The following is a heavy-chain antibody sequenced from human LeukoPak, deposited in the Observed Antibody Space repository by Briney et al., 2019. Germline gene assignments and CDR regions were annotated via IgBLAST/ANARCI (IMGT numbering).Heavy chain of an antibody. CDR2: IYSGGST. Sequence: GGSLRLSCAASGFTVSSNYMSWVRQAPGKGLEWVSVIYSGGSTYYADSVKGRFTISRDNSKNTLYLQMNSLRAEDTAVYYCASTYYYGSSGSRLVDYWGQGTLVTVSS. D-gene: IGHD3-22*01. J-gene: IGHJ4*02. CDR1: GFTVSSNY. V-gene: IGHV3-53*01. CDR3: ASTYYYGSSGSRLVDY.